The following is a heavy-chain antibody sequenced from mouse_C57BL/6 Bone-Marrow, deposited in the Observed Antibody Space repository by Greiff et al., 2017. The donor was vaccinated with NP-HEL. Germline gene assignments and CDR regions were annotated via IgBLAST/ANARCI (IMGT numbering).Heavy chain of an antibody. V-gene: IGHV5-4*01. CDR3: ARDLFNGSSYLDY. CDR1: GFTFSSYA. J-gene: IGHJ2*01. Sequence: EVQVVESGGGLVKPGGSLKLSRAASGFTFSSYAMSWVRQTPEKRLEWVATISDGGSYTYYPDNVKGRFTISRDNAKNNLYLQMSHLKSEDTAMYYCARDLFNGSSYLDYWGQGTTLTVSS. D-gene: IGHD1-1*01. CDR2: ISDGGSYT.